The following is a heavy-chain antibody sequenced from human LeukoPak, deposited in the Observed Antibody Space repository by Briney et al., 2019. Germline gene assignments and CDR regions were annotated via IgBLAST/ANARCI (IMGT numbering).Heavy chain of an antibody. CDR2: IYYSGST. CDR1: GGSVSSGSYY. V-gene: IGHV4-61*01. CDR3: ARVFYYGSGTFDL. Sequence: SETLSLTCTVSGGSVSSGSYYWSWIRQPPGKGLEWIGYIYYSGSTNYNPSLKSRVTISVDTSKNLFSLKLSSVTAADTAVYYCARVFYYGSGTFDLWGRGTLVTVSS. D-gene: IGHD3-10*01. J-gene: IGHJ2*01.